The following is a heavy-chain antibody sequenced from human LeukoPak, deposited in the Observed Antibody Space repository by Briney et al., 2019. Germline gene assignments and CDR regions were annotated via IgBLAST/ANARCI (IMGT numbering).Heavy chain of an antibody. CDR2: IYYSGST. D-gene: IGHD3-16*01. V-gene: IGHV4-30-4*08. CDR3: ARAGLGRFLRILDY. J-gene: IGHJ4*02. CDR1: GGSISSGDYY. Sequence: SETLSLTCGVSGGSISSGDYYWSWIRQPPGKGLEWIGYIYYSGSTYYNPSLKSRVTISVDTSKNQFSLKLSSVTAADTAVYYCARAGLGRFLRILDYWGQGTLVTVSS.